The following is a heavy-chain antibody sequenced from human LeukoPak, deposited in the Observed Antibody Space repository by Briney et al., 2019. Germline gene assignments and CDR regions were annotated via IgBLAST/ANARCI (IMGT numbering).Heavy chain of an antibody. Sequence: GGSLRLSCAASGFTFSSYSMSWFRQAPGKGLEWVGFIRSKAYGGTTEYAASVKGRFTISRDDSKSIAYLQMNSLKTEDTAVYYCTRDRRVTTRFARYYDAFDIWGQGTMVTVSS. CDR3: TRDRRVTTRFARYYDAFDI. CDR1: GFTFSSYS. CDR2: IRSKAYGGTT. D-gene: IGHD4-17*01. V-gene: IGHV3-49*03. J-gene: IGHJ3*02.